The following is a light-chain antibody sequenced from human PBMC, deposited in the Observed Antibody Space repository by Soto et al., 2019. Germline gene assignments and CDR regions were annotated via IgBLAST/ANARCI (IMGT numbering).Light chain of an antibody. CDR2: DAS. V-gene: IGKV3-11*01. Sequence: EIVLTQSPATLSLSPGERATLSCRASQSVTTYLSWYQQKPGQAPRLLIYDASNRATDIPARFSGSGSGTDFPLTISSLEPEDFAVYYCQHRGNWPRTFGQGTKLEIK. CDR1: QSVTTY. CDR3: QHRGNWPRT. J-gene: IGKJ2*01.